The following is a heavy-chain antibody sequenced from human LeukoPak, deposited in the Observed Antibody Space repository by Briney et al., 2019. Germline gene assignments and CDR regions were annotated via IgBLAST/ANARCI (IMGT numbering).Heavy chain of an antibody. D-gene: IGHD6-6*01. CDR1: GFTFSSYW. Sequence: GGSLRLSCAASGFTFSSYWMSWVRQAPGKGLEWVANIKQDGSEKYYVDSVKGRFTISRDNAKNSLYLQMNSLRAEDTAVYYCARVRYSSSSGENWFDPWGQGTLVTVSS. V-gene: IGHV3-7*01. J-gene: IGHJ5*02. CDR2: IKQDGSEK. CDR3: ARVRYSSSSGENWFDP.